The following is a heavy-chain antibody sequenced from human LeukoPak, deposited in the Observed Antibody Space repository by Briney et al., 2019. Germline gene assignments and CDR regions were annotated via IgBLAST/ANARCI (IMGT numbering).Heavy chain of an antibody. CDR2: VHSRGST. CDR1: GGSFSGYY. V-gene: IGHV4-34*01. Sequence: SETLSLTCAVYGGSFSGYYWNWIRQPPGKGLEWIGTVHSRGSTYFKPSLESRVTISIDTSKNQFSLKLSSVTAADTAVYYCARLPTGYPNWFDPWGQGTLVTVSS. D-gene: IGHD4-17*01. CDR3: ARLPTGYPNWFDP. J-gene: IGHJ5*02.